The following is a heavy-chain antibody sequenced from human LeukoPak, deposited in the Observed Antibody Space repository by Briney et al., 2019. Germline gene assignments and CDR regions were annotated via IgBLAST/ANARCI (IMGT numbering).Heavy chain of an antibody. D-gene: IGHD6-13*01. J-gene: IGHJ5*02. CDR3: ARGSSWPLNWFDP. V-gene: IGHV1-69*05. CDR1: GGTFSSYA. Sequence: SVKVSCKASGGTFSSYAISWVRQAPGQGLEWLGRIIPIFGTANYAQKFQGRVTITTDESTSTAYMELSSLRSEDTAVYYCARGSSWPLNWFDPWGQGTLVTVSS. CDR2: IIPIFGTA.